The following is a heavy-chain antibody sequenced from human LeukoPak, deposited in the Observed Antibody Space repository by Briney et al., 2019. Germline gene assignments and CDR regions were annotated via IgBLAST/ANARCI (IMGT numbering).Heavy chain of an antibody. CDR3: AREGDYYDSSGYFKWTD. CDR1: GFTFSSYE. CDR2: ISSSGSTI. V-gene: IGHV3-48*03. J-gene: IGHJ4*02. D-gene: IGHD3-22*01. Sequence: PGGSLRLSCAASGFTFSSYEMNWVRQAPGKGLEWVSYISSSGSTIYYADSVKGRFTISRDNAKNSLYLQMNSLRAEDTAAYYCAREGDYYDSSGYFKWTDWGQGTLVTVSS.